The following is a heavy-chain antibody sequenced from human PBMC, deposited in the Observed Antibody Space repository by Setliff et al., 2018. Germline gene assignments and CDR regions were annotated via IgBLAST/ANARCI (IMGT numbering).Heavy chain of an antibody. CDR1: GASLNSGTYY. D-gene: IGHD6-6*01. V-gene: IGHV4-39*07. CDR2: IYHGGST. Sequence: AETLSLTCTVSGASLNSGTYYWGWIRQPPGKGLEWIGRIYHGGSTNYNPSLKSLVTISVDTSKKDFSLKMSSVTAAATDVYYCASEPLATPGHGYFDPWGQGTLVTVSS. CDR3: ASEPLATPGHGYFDP. J-gene: IGHJ5*02.